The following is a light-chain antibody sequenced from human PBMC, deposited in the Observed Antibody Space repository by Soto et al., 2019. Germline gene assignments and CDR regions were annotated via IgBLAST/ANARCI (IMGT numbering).Light chain of an antibody. Sequence: QMTQSPSSLSASVGEKMIITCRASRDVGSDVSWYQQKPGQAPKLLIYAASNLYTGVPSRFSGSRSGTEFTLTISSLQPEDFASYYCLQDYGDSWTFGQGTKVDIK. V-gene: IGKV1-6*01. CDR3: LQDYGDSWT. CDR1: RDVGSD. CDR2: AAS. J-gene: IGKJ1*01.